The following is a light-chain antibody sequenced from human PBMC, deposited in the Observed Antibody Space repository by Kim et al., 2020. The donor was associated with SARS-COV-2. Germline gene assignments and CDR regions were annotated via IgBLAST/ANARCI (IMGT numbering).Light chain of an antibody. CDR3: NSRDSNANVV. J-gene: IGLJ2*01. CDR1: SLRSYY. Sequence: SSELTQDPAVSVTLGQTVRITCQGDSLRSYYATWYQQKPGQAPILVIYGKNNRPSGIPDRFSGSSSGNTASLTITGTQAGDEADYYCNSRDSNANVVFGGGTNLSGL. CDR2: GKN. V-gene: IGLV3-19*01.